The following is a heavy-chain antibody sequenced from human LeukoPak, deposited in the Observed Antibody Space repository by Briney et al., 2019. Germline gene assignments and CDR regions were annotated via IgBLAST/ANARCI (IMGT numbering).Heavy chain of an antibody. V-gene: IGHV1-8*01. J-gene: IGHJ4*02. CDR3: VRAPPNWGFNY. CDR2: MSPNSGNT. CDR1: GYTFTSYD. Sequence: ASVKVSCKASGYTFTSYDINWVRQATEQGLEWLGWMSPNSGNTGYAQKFQGRVTMTMNTSISTAYMELSSLRSEDTAVYYCVRAPPNWGFNYWGQGTLVTVSS. D-gene: IGHD7-27*01.